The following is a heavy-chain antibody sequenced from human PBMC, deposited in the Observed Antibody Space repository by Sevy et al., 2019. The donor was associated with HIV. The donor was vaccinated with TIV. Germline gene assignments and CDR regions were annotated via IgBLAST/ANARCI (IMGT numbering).Heavy chain of an antibody. J-gene: IGHJ6*02. D-gene: IGHD4-17*01. V-gene: IGHV3-74*01. CDR2: FNGDGGSA. CDR3: ARAYAHYGDSIGFYYGMDV. CDR1: GFTFSSYW. Sequence: GGSLRLSCAASGFTFSSYWMHWVRQAPGKGLLWVSLFNGDGGSANYADSVKGRFIISRDNAKNTLYLQMNSLRAEDTAMYYCARAYAHYGDSIGFYYGMDVWGQGITVTVSS.